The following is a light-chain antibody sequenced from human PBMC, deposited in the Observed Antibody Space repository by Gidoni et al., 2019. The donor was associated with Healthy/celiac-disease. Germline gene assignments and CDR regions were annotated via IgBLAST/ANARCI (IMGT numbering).Light chain of an antibody. J-gene: IGKJ2*04. CDR3: QQSYSTPRCS. CDR2: AAS. CDR1: QSISSY. Sequence: IQMTPSPSSLSASVRDRVTITCRASQSISSYLNWYQQKPGKAPKLLIYAASSLQSGVPSRFSGSGSGIDFTVTISSLQPEDFATYYCQQSYSTPRCSFGQGTKLEIK. V-gene: IGKV1-39*01.